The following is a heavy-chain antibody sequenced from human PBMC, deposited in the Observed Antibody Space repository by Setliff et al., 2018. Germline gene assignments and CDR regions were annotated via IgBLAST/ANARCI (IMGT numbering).Heavy chain of an antibody. J-gene: IGHJ4*02. D-gene: IGHD2-8*02. CDR2: IYYSGST. Sequence: SETLSLTCTVSGGSISSHYWSWIRQPPGKGLEWIGYIYYSGSTYYNPSLKSRVTISVDTSKNQFSLKLSSVTAADTALYYCTVYNTGSSKDHYWGQGTLVTVSS. CDR3: TVYNTGSSKDHY. V-gene: IGHV4-59*03. CDR1: GGSISSHY.